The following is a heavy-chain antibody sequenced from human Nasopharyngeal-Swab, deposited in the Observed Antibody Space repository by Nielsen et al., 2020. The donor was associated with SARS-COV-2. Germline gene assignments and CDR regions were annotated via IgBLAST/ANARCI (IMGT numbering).Heavy chain of an antibody. CDR3: ASFWSGYYTPDY. Sequence: GSLRLSCAASGFTFSSYSMNWVRQAPGKGLEWVSSISSSSSYIYYADSVKGRFTISRDNAKNSLYLQMNSLRAEDTAVYYCASFWSGYYTPDYWGQGTLVTVSS. J-gene: IGHJ4*02. V-gene: IGHV3-21*01. D-gene: IGHD3-3*01. CDR2: ISSSSSYI. CDR1: GFTFSSYS.